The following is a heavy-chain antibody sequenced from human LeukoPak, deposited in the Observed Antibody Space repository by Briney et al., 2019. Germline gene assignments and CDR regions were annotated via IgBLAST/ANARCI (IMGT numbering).Heavy chain of an antibody. CDR2: SKNKDYAYST. CDR3: TSIFYYGTRGYYPDF. J-gene: IGHJ4*02. D-gene: IGHD3-22*01. Sequence: GGSLRLSCAASGFTFSEHHMDAVRQTPGKGLEWIGRSKNKDYAYSTVYAASVKDRFTFSRDDPKSSLCLQMNSLTTEDTAVYYCTSIFYYGTRGYYPDFWGQGTLVSVSS. CDR1: GFTFSEHH. V-gene: IGHV3-72*01.